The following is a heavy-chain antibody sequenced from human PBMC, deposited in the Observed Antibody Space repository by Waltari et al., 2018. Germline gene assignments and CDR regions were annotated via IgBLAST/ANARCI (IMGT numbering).Heavy chain of an antibody. CDR3: VRGSAAAPYYGMAV. CDR1: GGSTSTHFW. Sequence: QLQESGPGLVKPSGTLSLTCPVSGGSTSTHFWWTWVRQTPGKGLEWIGEIYHSGSINNNPSLKSRVTISIDKSNNQFSLQLESVTAADTATYYCVRGSAAAPYYGMAVWGHGTTVIVSS. D-gene: IGHD6-25*01. V-gene: IGHV4-4*02. CDR2: IYHSGSI. J-gene: IGHJ6*02.